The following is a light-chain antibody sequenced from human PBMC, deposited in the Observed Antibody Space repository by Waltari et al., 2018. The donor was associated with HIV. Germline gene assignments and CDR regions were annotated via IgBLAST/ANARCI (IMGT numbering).Light chain of an antibody. Sequence: DIQMTQSPSSLSASVGDTVTITCRASQNIAGYLYCYQQKPRKTPNLLIYDASSLQSGVPSRFSSSRSATEFTLTISSIQPEDYATYYCQQTYSSTPYTFGQGTKLEI. V-gene: IGKV1-39*01. CDR2: DAS. J-gene: IGKJ2*01. CDR3: QQTYSSTPYT. CDR1: QNIAGY.